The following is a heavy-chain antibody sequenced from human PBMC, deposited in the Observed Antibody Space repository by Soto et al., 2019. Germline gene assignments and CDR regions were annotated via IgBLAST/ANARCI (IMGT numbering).Heavy chain of an antibody. CDR3: AETATIHCSSTSCPLDFFDY. J-gene: IGHJ4*02. D-gene: IGHD2-2*01. CDR1: GFTFSSYA. CDR2: ISGSGGST. Sequence: GGSLRLSCAASGFTFSSYAMSWVRQAPGKGLEWVSAISGSGGSTYYADSVKGRFTISRDNSKNTLYLQMNSLRAEDTAVYYCAETATIHCSSTSCPLDFFDYWGQGTLVTVSS. V-gene: IGHV3-23*01.